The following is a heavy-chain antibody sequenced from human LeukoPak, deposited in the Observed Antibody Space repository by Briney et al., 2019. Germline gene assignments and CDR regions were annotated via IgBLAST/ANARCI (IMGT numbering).Heavy chain of an antibody. CDR3: ARGPDYDFWSGPTYYYGMDV. J-gene: IGHJ6*02. Sequence: TPSETLSLTCTVSGGSISSYYWSWIRQPPGKGLEWIGYIYYSGSTNYNPSLKSRVTISVDTSKNQFSLKLSSVTAADTAVYYCARGPDYDFWSGPTYYYGMDVWGQGTTVTVSS. CDR2: IYYSGST. CDR1: GGSISSYY. D-gene: IGHD3-3*01. V-gene: IGHV4-59*01.